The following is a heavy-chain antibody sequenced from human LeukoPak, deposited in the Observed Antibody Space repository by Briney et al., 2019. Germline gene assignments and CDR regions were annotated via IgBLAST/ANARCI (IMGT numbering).Heavy chain of an antibody. CDR1: GYTFTGYY. Sequence: ASVKVSCKASGYTFTGYYMHWVRQAPGQGLEWMGRINPNSGGTNYAQKFQGRVTMTRDTSISTAYMELSRLTSGDTAVYYCAREGVSVSYYYYMDVWGKGTTVTVSS. D-gene: IGHD2-8*01. J-gene: IGHJ6*03. V-gene: IGHV1-2*06. CDR2: INPNSGGT. CDR3: AREGVSVSYYYYMDV.